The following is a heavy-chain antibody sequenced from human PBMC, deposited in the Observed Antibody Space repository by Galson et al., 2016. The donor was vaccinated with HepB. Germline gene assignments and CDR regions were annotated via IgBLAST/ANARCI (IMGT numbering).Heavy chain of an antibody. CDR2: ISFDGKDK. CDR3: ARPRRRPVGHYYRGMDV. J-gene: IGHJ6*02. CDR1: GLTFSTNA. V-gene: IGHV3-30*03. Sequence: SLRLSCAASGLTFSTNAMNWVRQAPGKGLECVAFISFDGKDKFYAESVKGRFTISRDNSNNMVYLHMNSLRLEDTAIYYCARPRRRPVGHYYRGMDVWGQGTAVTVSS. D-gene: IGHD1-26*01.